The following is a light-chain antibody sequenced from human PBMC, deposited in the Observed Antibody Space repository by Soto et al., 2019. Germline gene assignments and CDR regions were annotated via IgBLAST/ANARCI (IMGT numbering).Light chain of an antibody. J-gene: IGKJ5*01. CDR3: QQYNTWRSIT. CDR2: DTS. V-gene: IGKV3-15*01. Sequence: DIVMTQSPLSLPVTPGEPASISCKASQSVSSTYLAWYQHKPGQAPRLLLYDTSTRAAGVPARFSGSGSGTDFTLTISSLQSEDFAVYYRQQYNTWRSITFGQGTRLEIK. CDR1: QSVSSTY.